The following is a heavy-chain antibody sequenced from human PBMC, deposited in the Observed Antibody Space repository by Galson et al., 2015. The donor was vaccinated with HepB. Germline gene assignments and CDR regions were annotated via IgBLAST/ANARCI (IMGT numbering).Heavy chain of an antibody. CDR2: MSPNSGRT. Sequence: SVKVSCKASGYTFTNYDINWVRQATGQGLEWLGWMSPNSGRTGYAQKFQGRVTMTRNTSISTSYMELSGLRSEDTAVYYCARGEGHTGGYWGQGTLVTVSS. CDR1: GYTFTNYD. J-gene: IGHJ4*02. V-gene: IGHV1-8*01. CDR3: ARGEGHTGGY.